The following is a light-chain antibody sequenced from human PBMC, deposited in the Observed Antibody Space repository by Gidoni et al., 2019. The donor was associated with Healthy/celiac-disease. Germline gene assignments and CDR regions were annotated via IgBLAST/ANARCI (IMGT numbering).Light chain of an antibody. V-gene: IGLV1-51*01. CDR1: SSNIGNNY. Sequence: QSVLTQPPSVSAAPGPKVTISCSGSSSNIGNNYVSWYQQLPGTAPKLLIYANNKRPAGIPDRFSGSKSGTSATLGITGLQTGDEADYYCGTWDSSLSAGVFGTGTKVTVL. CDR3: GTWDSSLSAGV. J-gene: IGLJ1*01. CDR2: ANN.